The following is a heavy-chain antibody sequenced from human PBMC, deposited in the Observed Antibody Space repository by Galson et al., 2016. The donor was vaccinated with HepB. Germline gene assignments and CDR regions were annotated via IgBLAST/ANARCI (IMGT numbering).Heavy chain of an antibody. J-gene: IGHJ4*02. CDR1: GTSITSSY. CDR3: ARRVAWGSGYYEY. CDR2: IYHSGDT. D-gene: IGHD3-22*01. Sequence: ETLSLTCAVSGTSITSSYWSWIRQPPGKGLEWIGYIYHSGDTNYNPSLKSRVTMSVDTSKSQFSLKLSSVTAADTAVYYCARRVAWGSGYYEYWGQGTLVTVSS. V-gene: IGHV4-59*08.